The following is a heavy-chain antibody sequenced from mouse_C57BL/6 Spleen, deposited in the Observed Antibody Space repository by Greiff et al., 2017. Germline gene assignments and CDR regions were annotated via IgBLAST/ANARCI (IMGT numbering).Heavy chain of an antibody. J-gene: IGHJ2*01. CDR2: IYPGDGDT. Sequence: QVQLKQSGPELVKPGASVKISCKASGYAFSSSWMNWVKQRPGKGLEWIGRIYPGDGDTNYNGKFKGKATRTADKSSSTAYMQLSSLTSEDSAVYFCARRGEGGYFGYWGQGTTLTVSS. CDR1: GYAFSSSW. V-gene: IGHV1-82*01. CDR3: ARRGEGGYFGY.